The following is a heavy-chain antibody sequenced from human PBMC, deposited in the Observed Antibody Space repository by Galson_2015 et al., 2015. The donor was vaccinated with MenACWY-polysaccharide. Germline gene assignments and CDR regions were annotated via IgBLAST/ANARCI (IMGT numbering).Heavy chain of an antibody. CDR1: GFIFTNHW. CDR2: IRQDGFEK. Sequence: SLRLSCAPSGFIFTNHWMSWVRQAPGKGLEWVANIRQDGFEKYHVDSVKGRFTISRDNADNSVFLQMSSLRVEDTAVYYCAREGLVEAFENWGQGTMVTVSS. V-gene: IGHV3-7*01. D-gene: IGHD2-8*02. J-gene: IGHJ3*02. CDR3: AREGLVEAFEN.